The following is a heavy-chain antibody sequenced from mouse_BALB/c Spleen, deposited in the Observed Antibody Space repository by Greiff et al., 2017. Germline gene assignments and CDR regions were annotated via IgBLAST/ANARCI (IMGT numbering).Heavy chain of an antibody. CDR1: GYSITSGYY. V-gene: IGHV3-6*02. CDR3: ARDRGRNYTYSAMDY. Sequence: EVKLMESGPGLVKPSQSLSLTCSVTGYSITSGYYWNWIRQFPGNKLEWMGYISYDGSNNYNPSLKNRISITRDTSKNQFFLKLNSVTTEDTATYYCARDRGRNYTYSAMDYWGQGTSVTVSS. CDR2: ISYDGSN. J-gene: IGHJ4*01. D-gene: IGHD2-1*01.